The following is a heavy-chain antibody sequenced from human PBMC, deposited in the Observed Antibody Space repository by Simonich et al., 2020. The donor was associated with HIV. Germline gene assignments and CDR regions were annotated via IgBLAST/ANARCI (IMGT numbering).Heavy chain of an antibody. CDR2: INHRGST. Sequence: QVQLQQWGAGLLKHSETLSLTCAVFGGSFSGYYWTWIRQPPGKGLEWIGEINHRGSTNYNPSLKSRVTISVDTSNNQFSLKLSSVTAADTAVYYCARGRTVTTTGIDYWGQGTLVTVSS. J-gene: IGHJ4*02. CDR1: GGSFSGYY. D-gene: IGHD4-17*01. V-gene: IGHV4-34*01. CDR3: ARGRTVTTTGIDY.